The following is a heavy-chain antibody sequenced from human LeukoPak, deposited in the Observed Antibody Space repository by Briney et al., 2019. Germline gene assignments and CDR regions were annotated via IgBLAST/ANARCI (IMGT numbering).Heavy chain of an antibody. CDR1: GFTFSSYW. J-gene: IGHJ4*02. CDR3: ARVRGDYYFDY. D-gene: IGHD4-17*01. CDR2: IKQDGSEK. V-gene: IGHV3-7*03. Sequence: GGSLRLSCAASGFTFSSYWMSWVRQAPGKGLEWVANIKQDGSEKYYVDSVKGRFTISRDNAKNSLYLQMNSLRAEDTAVYNCARVRGDYYFDYWGQETLVTVSS.